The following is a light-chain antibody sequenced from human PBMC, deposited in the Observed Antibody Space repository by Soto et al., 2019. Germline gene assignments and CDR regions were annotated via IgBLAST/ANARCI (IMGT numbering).Light chain of an antibody. Sequence: DIQMTQSPSALSASVGDRVTITCGASQSIKTWLAWYQRKPGRAPNLLIYDASSLQSGVPSRLSGSGYGTEFTLTISSMQNDDSATYYCQQYESYSWTFGHGTKVDIK. V-gene: IGKV1-5*01. CDR3: QQYESYSWT. CDR2: DAS. CDR1: QSIKTW. J-gene: IGKJ1*01.